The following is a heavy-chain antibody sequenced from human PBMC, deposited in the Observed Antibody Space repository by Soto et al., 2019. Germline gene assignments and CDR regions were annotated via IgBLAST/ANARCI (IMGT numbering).Heavy chain of an antibody. CDR2: ISWNSGSI. Sequence: GGSLRLSCAASGFTFDDYAMHWVRQAPGKGLEWVSGISWNSGSIGYADSVKGRFTISRDNAKNSLYLQMNSLRAEDTALYYCANLPLPYSSGWGRRGNYYYYMDVWGKGTTVTVSS. D-gene: IGHD6-19*01. CDR1: GFTFDDYA. V-gene: IGHV3-9*01. CDR3: ANLPLPYSSGWGRRGNYYYYMDV. J-gene: IGHJ6*03.